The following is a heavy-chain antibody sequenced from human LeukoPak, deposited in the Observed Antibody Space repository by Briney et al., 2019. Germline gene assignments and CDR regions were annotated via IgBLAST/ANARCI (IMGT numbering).Heavy chain of an antibody. CDR3: ARGPTYCGSSSCLQGE. CDR2: IYTSGST. CDR1: GGSISSGSYY. J-gene: IGHJ4*02. V-gene: IGHV4-61*02. D-gene: IGHD2-15*01. Sequence: SETLSLTCTVSGGSISSGSYYWSWIRQPAGKGLEWIGRIYTSGSTNYNPSLKSRVTISVDTSKNQFSLKLSSVTAADTAVYYCARGPTYCGSSSCLQGEWGQGTLVTVSS.